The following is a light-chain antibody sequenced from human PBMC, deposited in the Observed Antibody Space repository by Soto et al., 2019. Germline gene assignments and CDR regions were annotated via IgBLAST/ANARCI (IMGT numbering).Light chain of an antibody. CDR2: AAS. V-gene: IGKV1-9*01. CDR3: QQLSSYPLYT. J-gene: IGKJ2*01. CDR1: QGISSY. Sequence: DIQLTQSPSFLSASVGDRVTITCRASQGISSYLAWYQQKPGKAPKLLISAASTLQSGVPSRFSGRESGTEFTLTISRLQPEDFATYYCQQLSSYPLYTFGQGTKLEI.